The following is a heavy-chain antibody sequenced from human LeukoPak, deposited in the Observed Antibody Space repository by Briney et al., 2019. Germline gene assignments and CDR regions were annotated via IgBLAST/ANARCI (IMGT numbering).Heavy chain of an antibody. CDR2: IWYDGSNK. V-gene: IGHV3-33*01. CDR1: GFTFSSYG. J-gene: IGHJ6*02. Sequence: GGSLRLSCAASGFTFSSYGMHWVRQAPGKGLEWVAVIWYDGSNKYYADSVKGRFTISRDNSKNTLYLQMNSLKAEDRGVYYCDRDPPAGDSSGYFGVLTYGMDVWGQGTTVTVSS. CDR3: DRDPPAGDSSGYFGVLTYGMDV. D-gene: IGHD3-22*01.